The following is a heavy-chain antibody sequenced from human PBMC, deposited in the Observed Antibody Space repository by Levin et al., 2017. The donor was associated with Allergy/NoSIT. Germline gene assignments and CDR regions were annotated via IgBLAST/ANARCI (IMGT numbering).Heavy chain of an antibody. CDR1: FSFRDAW. CDR3: ATEDIYKGLEV. V-gene: IGHV3-15*01. CDR2: IRSKTDGETT. J-gene: IGHJ6*02. D-gene: IGHD3-10*01. Sequence: PGGSLRLSCAASFSFRDAWMSWVRQAPAKGLEWLGHIRSKTDGETTDYLAPVKGRFIISRDDSSNTLYLQMNSLKSEDTGMYYCATEDIYKGLEVWGQGTAVNVSS.